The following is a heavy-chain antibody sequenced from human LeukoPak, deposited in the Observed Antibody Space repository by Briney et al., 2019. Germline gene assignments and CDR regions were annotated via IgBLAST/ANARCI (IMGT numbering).Heavy chain of an antibody. V-gene: IGHV3-74*01. CDR1: GFTFSSYL. Sequence: PGGSLRLSCAASGFTFSSYLMHWVRQAPGKGLVWVSRINSDGSSTTYADSVKGRFTISRDNSKNTVYLQMNSLRAEDTAIYYCAKDRDRYSSDLDYWGQGTLVTVSS. J-gene: IGHJ4*02. CDR3: AKDRDRYSSDLDY. CDR2: INSDGSST. D-gene: IGHD6-19*01.